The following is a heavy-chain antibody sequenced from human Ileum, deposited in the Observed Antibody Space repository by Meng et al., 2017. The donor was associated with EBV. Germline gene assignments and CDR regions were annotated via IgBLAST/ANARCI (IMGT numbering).Heavy chain of an antibody. V-gene: IGHV4-30-4*01. CDR2: IYNSGST. CDR3: ARGQKGYFDL. Sequence: QPHEPGPGLVKPSQTLSLTCTVSGGSISSSNYYWSWIRQPPGKGLEWSGHIYNSGSTYYNPSLKSRITISVDTSKNQFSLKLSSVTAADTAVYYCARGQKGYFDLWGRGTLVTVSS. CDR1: GGSISSSNYY. J-gene: IGHJ2*01.